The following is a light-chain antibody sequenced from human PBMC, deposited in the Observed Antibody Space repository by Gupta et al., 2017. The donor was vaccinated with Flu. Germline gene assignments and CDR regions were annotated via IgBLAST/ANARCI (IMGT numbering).Light chain of an antibody. Sequence: DIQMAQSPSSLSASVGDRVTITCQASQDITKYLNWYQQQRGKAPKLLIYDSSSLETGVSSRFSGSGSGTDFTFTISSLQPEETGTYYCQQDDNLPYTFGQGTKMEI. CDR1: QDITKY. CDR2: DSS. V-gene: IGKV1-33*01. CDR3: QQDDNLPYT. J-gene: IGKJ2*01.